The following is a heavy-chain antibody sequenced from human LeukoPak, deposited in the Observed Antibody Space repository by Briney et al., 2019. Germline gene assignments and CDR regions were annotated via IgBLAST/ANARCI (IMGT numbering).Heavy chain of an antibody. Sequence: PGGSLRLSCAASGFTFSSYGMHWVRQAPGKGLEWVAFIRYDGSNKYYADSVKGRFTISRNNAKNSLYLQMNSLRAEDTAVYYCAREAKKKDDFWSLRRYGEFDYWGQGTLVTVSS. D-gene: IGHD3-3*01. J-gene: IGHJ4*02. CDR1: GFTFSSYG. CDR3: AREAKKKDDFWSLRRYGEFDY. CDR2: IRYDGSNK. V-gene: IGHV3-30*02.